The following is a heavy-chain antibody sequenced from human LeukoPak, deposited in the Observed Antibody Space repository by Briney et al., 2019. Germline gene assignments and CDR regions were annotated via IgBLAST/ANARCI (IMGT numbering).Heavy chain of an antibody. Sequence: GGSLRLSCAASGFSVSSNHMTWVRQAPGKGLEWVSVMYIGGTPDYADSVKGRLTISRDNSKNTLYLQMNSLRAEDTAAYYCARYYDSTGRAPGGIDIWGQGTMVTVSS. J-gene: IGHJ3*02. CDR3: ARYYDSTGRAPGGIDI. V-gene: IGHV3-53*01. D-gene: IGHD3-22*01. CDR1: GFSVSSNH. CDR2: MYIGGTP.